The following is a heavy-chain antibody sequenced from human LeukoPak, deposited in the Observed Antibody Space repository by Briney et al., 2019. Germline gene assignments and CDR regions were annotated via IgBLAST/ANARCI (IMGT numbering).Heavy chain of an antibody. Sequence: GGSLTLSCAASGLTFSSHAMNWGRQAPGKGLEWVSVISASGGNTDYADSVKGRFIVSRDNSENTLYLQMNSLRAEDTAVYYCAKGAYCSSTSCYASFDSWGQGTLVTVSS. D-gene: IGHD2-2*01. CDR1: GLTFSSHA. V-gene: IGHV3-23*01. CDR3: AKGAYCSSTSCYASFDS. J-gene: IGHJ4*02. CDR2: ISASGGNT.